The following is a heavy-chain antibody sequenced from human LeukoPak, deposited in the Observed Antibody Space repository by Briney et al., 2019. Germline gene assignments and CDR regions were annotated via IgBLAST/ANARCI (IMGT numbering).Heavy chain of an antibody. CDR2: VYDNDIS. D-gene: IGHD5-12*01. J-gene: IGHJ3*02. V-gene: IGHV4-59*01. CDR3: ARGLVLATDDAFDI. CDR1: GASIRSYF. Sequence: SETLSLTCSVSGASIRSYFWSWIRQSPGKGLEWIGYVYDNDISNFNPSLESRVTILVDRSKSQFSLKLRSVTAADTAVYYCARGLVLATDDAFDIWPPGTMATVTS.